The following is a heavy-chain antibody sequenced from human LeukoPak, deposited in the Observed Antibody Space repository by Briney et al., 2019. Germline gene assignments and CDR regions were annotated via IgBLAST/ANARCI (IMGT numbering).Heavy chain of an antibody. Sequence: PSETLSLTCTVSGGSISSGDYYWSWIRQPPGKGLEWIGYIYYSGSTYYNPSLKRRVTISVDTSKNQFSLKLSSVTAADTAVYYCAREMIVVNVPYNWFDPWGQGTLVTVSS. J-gene: IGHJ5*02. CDR3: AREMIVVNVPYNWFDP. D-gene: IGHD3-22*01. CDR2: IYYSGST. CDR1: GGSISSGDYY. V-gene: IGHV4-30-4*01.